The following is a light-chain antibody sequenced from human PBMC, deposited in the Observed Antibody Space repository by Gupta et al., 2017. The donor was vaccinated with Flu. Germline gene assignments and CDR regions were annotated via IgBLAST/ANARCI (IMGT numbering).Light chain of an antibody. V-gene: IGLV1-44*01. CDR3: AAWEDSLNGWV. CDR2: SNT. J-gene: IGLJ3*02. Sequence: QSVLTQQLSASGTPGQRVTISCSGSDSNIGRNTVNWYQQFPGTAPKLLIYSNTQRPSGVPARFSGSKSGTSATLAISGLQSEDEAQYYCAAWEDSLNGWVFGGGTKMTVL. CDR1: DSNIGRNT.